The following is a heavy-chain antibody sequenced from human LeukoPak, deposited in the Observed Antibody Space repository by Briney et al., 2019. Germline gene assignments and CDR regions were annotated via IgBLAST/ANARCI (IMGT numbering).Heavy chain of an antibody. D-gene: IGHD3-16*02. J-gene: IGHJ4*02. CDR3: AREIGYYDYVWGSYRSHYFDY. V-gene: IGHV6-1*01. Sequence: SQTLSLTCAISGDSVSSNSAAWNWIRQSPSRGLEWLGRTYYRSKWYNDYAVSVKSRIIINPDTSKNQFSLQLNSVTPEDTAVYYCAREIGYYDYVWGSYRSHYFDYWGQGTLVTVSS. CDR2: TYYRSKWYN. CDR1: GDSVSSNSAA.